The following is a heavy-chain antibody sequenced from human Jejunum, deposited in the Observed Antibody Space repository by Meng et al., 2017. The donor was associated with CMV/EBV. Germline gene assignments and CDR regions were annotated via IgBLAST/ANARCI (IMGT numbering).Heavy chain of an antibody. J-gene: IGHJ4*02. CDR1: GFTFRSYA. CDR2: ISSGGGAT. Sequence: GFTFRSYAMIWVRQAPGKGLEWVSTISSGGGATYYADSVKGRFTISRDNSRNTLYLHMNSLRAEDTAVFYCARPTYYSDGGDYYYWGQGTLVTVSS. V-gene: IGHV3-23*01. D-gene: IGHD3-22*01. CDR3: ARPTYYSDGGDYYY.